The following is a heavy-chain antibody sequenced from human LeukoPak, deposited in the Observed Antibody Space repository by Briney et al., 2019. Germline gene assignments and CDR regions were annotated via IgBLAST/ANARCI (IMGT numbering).Heavy chain of an antibody. D-gene: IGHD6-6*01. CDR3: AKTIIAARPHYFDY. CDR2: ISGSGGST. CDR1: GFISDDYA. Sequence: GGSLRLSCAASGFISDDYAMSWVRQAPGKGLEWVSAISGSGGSTYYADSVKGRFTISRDNSKNTLYLQMNSLRAEDTAVYYCAKTIIAARPHYFDYWGQGTLVTVSS. J-gene: IGHJ4*02. V-gene: IGHV3-23*01.